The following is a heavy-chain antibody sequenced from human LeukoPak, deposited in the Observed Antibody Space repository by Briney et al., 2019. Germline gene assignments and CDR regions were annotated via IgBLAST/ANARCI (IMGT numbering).Heavy chain of an antibody. D-gene: IGHD4-17*01. Sequence: GASVKVSCKASGYTFSTYGLNWMRQAPGQGLEWMGWTSAHNDNTNYAQKLQGRVTMTTDTSTSTAYMELRSLRSDDTAVYYCARGKDDYGDYVLDYWGQGTLVTVSS. CDR2: TSAHNDNT. CDR1: GYTFSTYG. J-gene: IGHJ4*02. CDR3: ARGKDDYGDYVLDY. V-gene: IGHV1-18*01.